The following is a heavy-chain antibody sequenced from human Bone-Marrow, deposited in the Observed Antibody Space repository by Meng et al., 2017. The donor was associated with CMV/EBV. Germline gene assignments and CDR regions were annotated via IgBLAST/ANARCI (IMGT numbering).Heavy chain of an antibody. Sequence: ASVKVSCKASGYTFTSYDMHWVRQATGQGLEWMGIINPNSGNTSYAQKFQGRVTMTRNTSTSTAYMELSSLRSEDTAVYYCARGRSSMGRGYLGYWGQGTLVTVSS. V-gene: IGHV1-8*02. J-gene: IGHJ4*02. CDR1: GYTFTSYD. CDR3: ARGRSSMGRGYLGY. D-gene: IGHD3-10*01. CDR2: INPNSGNT.